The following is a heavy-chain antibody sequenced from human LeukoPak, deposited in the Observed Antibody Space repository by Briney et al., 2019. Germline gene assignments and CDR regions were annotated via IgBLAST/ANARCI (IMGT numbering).Heavy chain of an antibody. J-gene: IGHJ5*02. Sequence: SETLSLTCTVSGGSISSYYWSWIRQPPGKGLEWIGYIYYSGSTNYNPSLKSRVTISVDTSKNQFSLKLSSVTAADTAVYYCAVARRKGYYDSSGYPWFDPWGQGTLVTVSS. CDR2: IYYSGST. D-gene: IGHD3-22*01. V-gene: IGHV4-59*08. CDR3: AVARRKGYYDSSGYPWFDP. CDR1: GGSISSYY.